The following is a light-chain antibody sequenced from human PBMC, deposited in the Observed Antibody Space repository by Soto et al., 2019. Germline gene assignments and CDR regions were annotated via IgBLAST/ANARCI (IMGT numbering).Light chain of an antibody. Sequence: DIQMTQSPSTLSASVGDRVTITCRASQSIGDWLAWYQQKPGKAPKLLIYSASNLEGGVPSRFSGSGSGTEFTLTISSLQPDDFATYYCQQYNTYSGTFGQGTKVEIK. J-gene: IGKJ1*01. CDR3: QQYNTYSGT. V-gene: IGKV1-5*03. CDR2: SAS. CDR1: QSIGDW.